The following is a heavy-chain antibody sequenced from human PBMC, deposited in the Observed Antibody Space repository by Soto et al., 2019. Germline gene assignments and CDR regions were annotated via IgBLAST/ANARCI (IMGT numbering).Heavy chain of an antibody. D-gene: IGHD2-21*02. CDR3: AKASDDYTMDV. CDR2: TNPKSGAT. V-gene: IGHV1-2*02. Sequence: QAQLVQSGAEVKKSGASVKVSCKASGYTFTDYFVHWVRQAPRHGPEWMGWTNPKSGATKYAPRFQGRVTMTRDTSISTAYLEVSGLKLDDMAVYYCAKASDDYTMDVWGQGTPVTVSS. J-gene: IGHJ6*02. CDR1: GYTFTDYF.